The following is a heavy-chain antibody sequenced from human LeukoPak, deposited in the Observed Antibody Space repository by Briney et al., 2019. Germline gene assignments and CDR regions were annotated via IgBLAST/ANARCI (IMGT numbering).Heavy chain of an antibody. CDR2: IRGSGGTT. Sequence: GGSLRLSCAASGFTFSSHWMHWVRQAPGKGLEWVSTIRGSGGTTYYADSVKGRFTISRDNSKNTLHLQMSSLRADDTAIYYCAKGGTGSTDWFDPWGRGTLVTVSS. CDR3: AKGGTGSTDWFDP. CDR1: GFTFSSHW. V-gene: IGHV3-23*01. J-gene: IGHJ5*02. D-gene: IGHD1-7*01.